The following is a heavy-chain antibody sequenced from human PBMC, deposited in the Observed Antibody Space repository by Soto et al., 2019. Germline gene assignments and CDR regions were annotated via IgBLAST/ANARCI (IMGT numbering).Heavy chain of an antibody. V-gene: IGHV3-23*01. J-gene: IGHJ4*02. Sequence: PGGSLRLSCAASGFSFSSYTMSWVRQAPGEGLEWVSAISGSGGDTNYADSVKGRFTISRDNSKNMLYLQMNSLRAGDTAVYYCAKAGGNSYGYQYIDYWGLGTLVTVSS. CDR2: ISGSGGDT. CDR1: GFSFSSYT. CDR3: AKAGGNSYGYQYIDY. D-gene: IGHD5-18*01.